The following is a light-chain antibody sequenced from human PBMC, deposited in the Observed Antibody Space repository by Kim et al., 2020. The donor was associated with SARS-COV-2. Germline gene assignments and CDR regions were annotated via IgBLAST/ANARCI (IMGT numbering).Light chain of an antibody. J-gene: IGKJ2*01. CDR2: DAS. V-gene: IGKV3-11*01. Sequence: EVVLTQSPAPLCLSPGERATLSCRASQSVYSNLAWFQQKPAQAPRLLISDASTRATGIPTRFSGSGSGTDFTLTISGLEPEDFGVYYCQQRFTWPHTFGQGTKLEI. CDR3: QQRFTWPHT. CDR1: QSVYSN.